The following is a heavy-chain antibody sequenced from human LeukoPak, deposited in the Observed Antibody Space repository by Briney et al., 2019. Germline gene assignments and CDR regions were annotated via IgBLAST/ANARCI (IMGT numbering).Heavy chain of an antibody. D-gene: IGHD5-18*01. CDR2: IYPGDSDT. CDR3: ARQRYTYGDFDY. Sequence: GESLKISCEVSGHRFTNHWIGWVRQMPGKGLEWMGIIYPGDSDTRYSPSFQGQVTISADKSITTAYLQWSSLKASDTAIYYCARQRYTYGDFDYWAQGTLVTVSS. J-gene: IGHJ4*02. CDR1: GHRFTNHW. V-gene: IGHV5-51*01.